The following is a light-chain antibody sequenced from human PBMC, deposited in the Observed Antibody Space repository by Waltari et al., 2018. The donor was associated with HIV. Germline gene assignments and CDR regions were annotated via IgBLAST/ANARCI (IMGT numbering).Light chain of an antibody. J-gene: IGLJ2*01. CDR1: SSDVGSYDL. CDR2: EVT. V-gene: IGLV2-23*02. CDR3: CSYAGSSTVI. Sequence: QSALTQHASVSGSPGKSITIPCSGTSSDVGSYDLVSWYQQHPGKAPNLMIYEVTKRPAGFSKRFSCSKSGNTASLTISGLQAEDEADYYCCSYAGSSTVIVGGGTKLTVL.